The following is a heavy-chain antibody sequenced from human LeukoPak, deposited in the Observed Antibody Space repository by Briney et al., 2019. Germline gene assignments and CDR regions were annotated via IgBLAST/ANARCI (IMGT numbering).Heavy chain of an antibody. V-gene: IGHV3-9*01. CDR3: AKATMPQVGAKGGVGFDY. D-gene: IGHD1-26*01. Sequence: GGSLRLSCTASGFTFDDYAMHWVRQAPGKGLEWVSGISWNSGSIGYADSVKGRFTISRDNAKNSLYLQMNSLRAEDTALYYCAKATMPQVGAKGGVGFDYWGQGTLVTVSS. CDR2: ISWNSGSI. CDR1: GFTFDDYA. J-gene: IGHJ4*02.